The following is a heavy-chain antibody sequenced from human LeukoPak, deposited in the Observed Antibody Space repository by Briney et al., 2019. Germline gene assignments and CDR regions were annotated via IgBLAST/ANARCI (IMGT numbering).Heavy chain of an antibody. CDR2: IRSKAYGGTT. V-gene: IGHV3-49*03. CDR3: TRDGEQWLVHGYDY. Sequence: GGSLRLSCTASGFTFGDYATSWFRQAPGKGLEWVGFIRSKAYGGTTEYAASVKGRFTISRDDSKSIAYLQMNSLKTEDTAVYYCTRDGEQWLVHGYDYWGQGTLVTVSS. J-gene: IGHJ4*02. D-gene: IGHD6-19*01. CDR1: GFTFGDYA.